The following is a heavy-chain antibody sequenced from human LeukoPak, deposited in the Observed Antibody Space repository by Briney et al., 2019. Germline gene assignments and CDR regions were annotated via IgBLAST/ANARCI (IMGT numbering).Heavy chain of an antibody. V-gene: IGHV3-23*01. CDR1: GFTFRSYA. CDR2: ISNSGGST. CDR3: ALNWNCDY. D-gene: IGHD1-1*01. Sequence: GGSLRLSCAASGFTFRSYAMSWVRQALGKGLEWVSAISNSGGSTYYADSVKGRFTISRDNSKNTLYLQMNSLRAEDTAVYYCALNWNCDYWGQGTLVTVSS. J-gene: IGHJ4*02.